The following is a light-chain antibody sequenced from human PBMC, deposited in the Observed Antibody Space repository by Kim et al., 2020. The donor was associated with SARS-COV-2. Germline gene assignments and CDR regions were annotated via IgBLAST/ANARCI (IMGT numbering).Light chain of an antibody. CDR3: QAWDSSTAV. CDR1: KLGDKY. V-gene: IGLV3-1*01. Sequence: SVSPGQTASITCSGDKLGDKYACWYQQKPGQSPVLVLYQDSKRPSGIPERFSGSNSGNPATLTISGTQAMDEADYYCQAWDSSTAVFGGGTQLTVL. J-gene: IGLJ2*01. CDR2: QDS.